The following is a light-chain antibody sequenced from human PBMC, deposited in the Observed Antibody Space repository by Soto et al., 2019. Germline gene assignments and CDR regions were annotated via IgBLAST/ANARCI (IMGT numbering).Light chain of an antibody. Sequence: DIHMTQSPSSLSASVGDRVTLTCRASQTISTFLNWYQHKSGKAPKLLIYDATNLHSGVPSRFSGSGSGTDFTLTISSLQPEDFATYSCLQSFSTPWTFGQGTKVEIK. J-gene: IGKJ1*01. V-gene: IGKV1-39*01. CDR1: QTISTF. CDR2: DAT. CDR3: LQSFSTPWT.